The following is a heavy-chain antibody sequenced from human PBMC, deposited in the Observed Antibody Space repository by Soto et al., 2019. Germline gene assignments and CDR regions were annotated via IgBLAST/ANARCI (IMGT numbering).Heavy chain of an antibody. D-gene: IGHD3-16*02. CDR3: AREFWGSYHPIEYFDY. V-gene: IGHV4-39*02. J-gene: IGHJ4*02. CDR2: IYYSGST. CDR1: GGSISSSSYY. Sequence: SETLSLTCTVSGGSISSSSYYWGWIRQPPGKGLEWIGSIYYSGSTYYNPSLKSRVTISVDTSKNQFSLKLSSVTAADTAVYYCAREFWGSYHPIEYFDYWGQGTLVTVSS.